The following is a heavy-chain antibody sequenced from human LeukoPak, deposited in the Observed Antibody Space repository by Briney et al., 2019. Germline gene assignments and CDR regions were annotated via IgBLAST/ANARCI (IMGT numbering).Heavy chain of an antibody. CDR3: ARGPPRGGAVRYSSGWYVGY. CDR2: INHSGST. J-gene: IGHJ4*02. V-gene: IGHV4-34*01. Sequence: KASETLSLTCAVYGGSFSGYYWSWIRQPPGKGLEWIWEINHSGSTNYNPSLKSRVTISVDTSKNQFSLKLSSVTAADTAVYYCARGPPRGGAVRYSSGWYVGYWGQGTLVTVSS. CDR1: GGSFSGYY. D-gene: IGHD6-19*01.